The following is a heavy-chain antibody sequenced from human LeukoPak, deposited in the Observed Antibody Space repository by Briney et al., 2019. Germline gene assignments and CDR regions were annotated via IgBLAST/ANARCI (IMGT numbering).Heavy chain of an antibody. Sequence: ASVKVSCKASGYTFTGYFIHWVRQAPGQGLEWMGGIIPMFGTGNYAQKFQGRVTITADESTSTAYMELSSLRSEDTAVYYCARANCSGGSCYSYDAFDIWGQGTMVTVSS. V-gene: IGHV1-69*13. CDR1: GYTFTGYF. D-gene: IGHD2-15*01. CDR3: ARANCSGGSCYSYDAFDI. CDR2: IIPMFGTG. J-gene: IGHJ3*02.